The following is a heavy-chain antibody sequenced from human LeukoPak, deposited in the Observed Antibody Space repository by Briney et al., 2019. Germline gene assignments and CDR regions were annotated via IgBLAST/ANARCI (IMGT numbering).Heavy chain of an antibody. J-gene: IGHJ4*02. CDR3: AKDARSWFGDLGDYFDY. D-gene: IGHD3-10*01. V-gene: IGHV3-30*02. CDR2: IRYDGSNK. Sequence: PGGSLRLSCAASGFTVSSNYMSWVRQAPGKGLEWVAFIRYDGSNKYYADSVKGRFTISRDNSKNTLYLQMNSLRAEDTAVYYCAKDARSWFGDLGDYFDYWGQGTLVTVSS. CDR1: GFTVSSNY.